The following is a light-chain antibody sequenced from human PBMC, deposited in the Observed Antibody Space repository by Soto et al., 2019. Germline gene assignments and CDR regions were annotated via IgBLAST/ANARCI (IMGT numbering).Light chain of an antibody. Sequence: EIVLTQSPGTLYLSPGERDTLSCRASQIVSTTYLAGYQQKPGQAPRLVIYGSSSRAPCIPDRFSGSGSGTVFTLTISRLEPEDFAVYYCQQYGSSPMYTFGQGTKLEIK. CDR2: GSS. V-gene: IGKV3-20*01. CDR1: QIVSTTY. J-gene: IGKJ2*01. CDR3: QQYGSSPMYT.